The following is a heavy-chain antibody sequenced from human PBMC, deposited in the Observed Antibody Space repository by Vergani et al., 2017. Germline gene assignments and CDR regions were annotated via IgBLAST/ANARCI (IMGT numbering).Heavy chain of an antibody. CDR3: AKGRGSGWYGVDY. CDR1: GFTFDDYA. D-gene: IGHD6-19*01. J-gene: IGHJ4*02. Sequence: EVQLVESGGGLVQPGRSLRLSCAASGFTFDDYAMHWVRQAPGKGLEWVSGISWHSGSIGYADSVKGRFTISRDNATNSLYLQMNSLRAEDTALYYCAKGRGSGWYGVDYWGQGTLVTVSS. V-gene: IGHV3-9*01. CDR2: ISWHSGSI.